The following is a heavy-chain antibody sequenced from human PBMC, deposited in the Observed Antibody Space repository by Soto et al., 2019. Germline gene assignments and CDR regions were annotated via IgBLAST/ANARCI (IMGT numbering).Heavy chain of an antibody. Sequence: EVQMLESGGGLVQPGGSLRLSCAASGFTFSNYAMTWVRQAPGKGLEWVSAISATGVNTFYADSVKGRFTISRDNSKNTLYLQMNSLRAEDTAVYYCAKDSGSFDYWGQGTLVTVSS. CDR2: ISATGVNT. CDR3: AKDSGSFDY. D-gene: IGHD3-10*01. CDR1: GFTFSNYA. V-gene: IGHV3-23*01. J-gene: IGHJ4*02.